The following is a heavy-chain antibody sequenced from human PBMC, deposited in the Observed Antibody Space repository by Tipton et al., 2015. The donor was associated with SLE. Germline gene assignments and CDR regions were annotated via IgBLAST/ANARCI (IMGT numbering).Heavy chain of an antibody. CDR1: GSSITAYY. J-gene: IGHJ4*02. CDR3: ARDQGGVGEFDY. D-gene: IGHD1-26*01. Sequence: TLSLTCTVSGSSITAYYWTWIRQPPGKGLEWIGYVYYSGTTNYNPSLKSRVTISVDTSKNQFSLKLSSVTAADTAVYYCARDQGGVGEFDYWGQGTLVTVSS. CDR2: VYYSGTT. V-gene: IGHV4-59*01.